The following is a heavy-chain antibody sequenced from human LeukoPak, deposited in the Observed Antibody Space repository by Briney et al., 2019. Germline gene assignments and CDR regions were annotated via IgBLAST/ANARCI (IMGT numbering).Heavy chain of an antibody. D-gene: IGHD2-2*01. Sequence: SESLSLTCTVSGGSISSGGYYWSWIRQHPGKGLEWIGYICHSGSTYYNPSLKSRVTISVDTSKNQFSLKLSSVTAADTAVYYCARDRAGYCSSTSCPYYYYGMDVWGQGTTVTVSS. V-gene: IGHV4-31*03. CDR2: ICHSGST. CDR3: ARDRAGYCSSTSCPYYYYGMDV. CDR1: GGSISSGGYY. J-gene: IGHJ6*02.